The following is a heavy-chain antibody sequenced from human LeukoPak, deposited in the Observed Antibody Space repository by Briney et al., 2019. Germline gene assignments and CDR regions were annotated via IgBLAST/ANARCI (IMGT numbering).Heavy chain of an antibody. V-gene: IGHV5-51*01. J-gene: IGHJ5*02. CDR2: IYPGDSDT. CDR3: ARQGAAVAGGSWFDP. CDR1: GYSFTSYW. D-gene: IGHD6-19*01. Sequence: GESLKISCKGSGYSFTSYWIGWVRQMPGKGLEWMGIIYPGDSDTRYSPSFQGQVTISADKSISTAYLQWSSLKASDTAMYYCARQGAAVAGGSWFDPWGQGTLVTVSS.